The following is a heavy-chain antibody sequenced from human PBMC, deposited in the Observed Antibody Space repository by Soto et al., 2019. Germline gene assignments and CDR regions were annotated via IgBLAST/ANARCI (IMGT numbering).Heavy chain of an antibody. J-gene: IGHJ6*02. CDR3: ARDLYGENYYYGMDV. CDR2: IWYDGSNK. V-gene: IGHV3-33*01. D-gene: IGHD4-17*01. Sequence: QVQLVESGGGVVQPGRSLRLSCAASGFTFSSYGVHWVRQAPGKGLEWVAVIWYDGSNKYYADSVKGRFTISRDNSKNTLYLQMNSLRAEDTAVYYCARDLYGENYYYGMDVWGQGTTVTVSS. CDR1: GFTFSSYG.